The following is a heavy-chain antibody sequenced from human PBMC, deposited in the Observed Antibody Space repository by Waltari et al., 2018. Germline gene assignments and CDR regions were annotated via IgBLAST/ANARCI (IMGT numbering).Heavy chain of an antibody. D-gene: IGHD5-18*01. CDR2: IYYSGST. CDR1: GGSISSSY. CDR3: ARIGYSYGYFDY. J-gene: IGHJ4*02. V-gene: IGHV4-59*01. Sequence: QVQLQESGPGLVKPSETLSLTCTVSGGSISSSYWSWIRQPPGKGLEWIGYIYYSGSTNYNPSLKSRVTISVDTSKNQFSLKLSSVTAADTAVYYCARIGYSYGYFDYWGQGTLVTVSS.